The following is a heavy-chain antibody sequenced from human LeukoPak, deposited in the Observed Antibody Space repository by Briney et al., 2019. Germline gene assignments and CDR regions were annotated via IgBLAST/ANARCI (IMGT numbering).Heavy chain of an antibody. CDR1: GYTLNEVS. Sequence: ASVKVSCKVAGYTLNEVSMHWVRQAPGKGLEWMGGFDPEDGERIYAQKFQGRVTMTEDTFTDTAYMELSSLTSEDTAMYYCATENFGLGSPFDPWGQGTLVTVSS. CDR3: ATENFGLGSPFDP. V-gene: IGHV1-24*01. CDR2: FDPEDGER. D-gene: IGHD3-16*01. J-gene: IGHJ5*02.